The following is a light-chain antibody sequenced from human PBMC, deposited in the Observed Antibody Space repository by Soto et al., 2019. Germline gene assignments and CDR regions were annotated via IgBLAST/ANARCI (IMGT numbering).Light chain of an antibody. CDR1: SSDVGGYNY. CDR2: DVS. CDR3: SSYTSSSTLYV. J-gene: IGLJ1*01. V-gene: IGLV2-14*01. Sequence: QSALTQPASVSGSPGQSITISCTGTSSDVGGYNYVSWYQQHPGKAPKLMIYDVSNRPSGVSNRFSGSKSGNTASLTISGLKAEDEDDYYCSSYTSSSTLYVFGTGTKLTVL.